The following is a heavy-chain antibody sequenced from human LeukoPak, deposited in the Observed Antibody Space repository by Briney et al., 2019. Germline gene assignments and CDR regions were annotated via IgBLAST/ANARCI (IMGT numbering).Heavy chain of an antibody. J-gene: IGHJ6*03. D-gene: IGHD5-12*01. V-gene: IGHV5-51*01. CDR2: IYPGDSDT. Sequence: GESLKISCKASGYTFTSYWIGWVRQMPAKVLEWMGIIYPGDSDTRYSPSFQGQVTISADKSISTAYLQWSSLKASDTAMYYCARKVATSYYYMDVWGKGTTVTVSS. CDR3: ARKVATSYYYMDV. CDR1: GYTFTSYW.